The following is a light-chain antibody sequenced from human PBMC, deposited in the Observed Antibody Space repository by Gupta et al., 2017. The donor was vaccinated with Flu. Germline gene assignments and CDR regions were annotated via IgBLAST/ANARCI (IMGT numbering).Light chain of an antibody. CDR3: QTGGTGIWV. V-gene: IGLV4-69*01. J-gene: IGLJ3*02. CDR2: VESDGSH. Sequence: VKITCTLSNGTGGVAIALHQQRPDKGPRYLMRVESDGSHTKGDAPPDRFSGYGSGTERYLTIASSQAEDEDDYYCQTGGTGIWVFGGGTKVTVL. CDR1: NGTGGVA.